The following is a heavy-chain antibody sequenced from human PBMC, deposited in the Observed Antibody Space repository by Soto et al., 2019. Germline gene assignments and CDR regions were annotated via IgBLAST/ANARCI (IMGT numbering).Heavy chain of an antibody. D-gene: IGHD3-22*01. CDR3: ARVGYYYDSSGYYLSFDY. Sequence: ASLKVSCTASAYTFTSYDINCLRQATGQGLEWMGWMNPNSGNTGYAQKFQGRVTMTRNTSISTAYMELSSLRTEDKAVYYCARVGYYYDSSGYYLSFDYWGQGTLVTVSS. CDR1: AYTFTSYD. CDR2: MNPNSGNT. J-gene: IGHJ4*02. V-gene: IGHV1-8*01.